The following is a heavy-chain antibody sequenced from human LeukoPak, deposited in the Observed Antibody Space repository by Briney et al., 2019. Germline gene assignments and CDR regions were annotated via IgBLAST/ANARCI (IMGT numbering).Heavy chain of an antibody. J-gene: IGHJ4*02. D-gene: IGHD3-22*01. CDR2: IWHDGTNQ. V-gene: IGHV3-33*01. CDR1: GFTFKRYG. CDR3: ARDWYYDSSGYFHY. Sequence: PGRSLRLSCAASGFTFKRYGMHWVRQAPGKGLEWVAFIWHDGTNQTYADSVKGRFTISRDNSKKMLYVQMNSLRVDDTAIYYCARDWYYDSSGYFHYWGQGTLVTVSS.